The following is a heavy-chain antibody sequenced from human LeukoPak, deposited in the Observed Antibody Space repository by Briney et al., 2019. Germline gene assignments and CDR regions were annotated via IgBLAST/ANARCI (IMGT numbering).Heavy chain of an antibody. J-gene: IGHJ5*02. CDR1: GGTFSTYA. V-gene: IGHV1-69*04. D-gene: IGHD3-3*01. Sequence: AASVKVSCTASGGTFSTYAISWVRQAPGQGLEWMGRIVPMGDITNYAQRFQGRVTITADKFTRKAYMELSSLRSEDTALYYCARESVRNWLDPWGQGTLVTVAS. CDR3: ARESVRNWLDP. CDR2: IVPMGDIT.